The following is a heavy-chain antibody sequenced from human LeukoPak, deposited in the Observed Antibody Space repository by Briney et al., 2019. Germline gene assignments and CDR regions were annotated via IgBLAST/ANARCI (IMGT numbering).Heavy chain of an antibody. D-gene: IGHD3-3*01. V-gene: IGHV4-31*03. J-gene: IGHJ6*02. CDR3: ARDTPYDFWSGYYLDPYYYGMDV. CDR2: IYYSGST. Sequence: SQTLSLTCTVSGGSISSGGYYWSWIRQHPGKGLEWIGYIYYSGSTYYNPSLKSRVTISVDTSKNQFSLKLSSVTAADTAVYYCARDTPYDFWSGYYLDPYYYGMDVWGQGTTVTVSS. CDR1: GGSISSGGYY.